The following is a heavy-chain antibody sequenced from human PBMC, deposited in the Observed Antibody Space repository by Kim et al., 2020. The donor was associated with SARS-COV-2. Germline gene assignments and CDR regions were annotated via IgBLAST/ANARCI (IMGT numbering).Heavy chain of an antibody. J-gene: IGHJ3*01. CDR1: GDSVTSHGVA. Sequence: SQTLSLTCAISGDSVTSHGVAWNWIRQSPSRGLAWLGRTSYTSRWVNEYAPTVKSRITINADTSKNQFSLQLNSVTPDDTAVYYCARGRDSAFDVWGQGTVVTGSS. V-gene: IGHV6-1*01. CDR3: ARGRDSAFDV. CDR2: TSYTSRWVN.